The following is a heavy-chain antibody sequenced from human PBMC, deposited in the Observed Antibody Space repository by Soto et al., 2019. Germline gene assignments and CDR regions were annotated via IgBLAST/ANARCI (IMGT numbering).Heavy chain of an antibody. CDR3: AKEGDSYS. CDR1: RFTFSTYG. D-gene: IGHD2-21*01. V-gene: IGHV3-30*18. J-gene: IGHJ4*02. CDR2: ISYDGSYK. Sequence: GGSLRLSCAASRFTFSTYGMHWVRQAPGRGLEWVTFISYDGSYKYYADSVKGRFTISRDNSKNTLYLQMNSLRTEDTAIYYCAKEGDSYSWGQGTLVTVSS.